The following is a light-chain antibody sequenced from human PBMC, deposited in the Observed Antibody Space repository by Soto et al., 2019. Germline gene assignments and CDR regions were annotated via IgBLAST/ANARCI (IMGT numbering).Light chain of an antibody. CDR2: DVG. V-gene: IGLV2-14*03. CDR3: NSYREDHPRFYV. CDR1: HSDIGNYNY. J-gene: IGLJ1*01. Sequence: QSALTQPASVSGSPGQSITLSCTGTHSDIGNYNYVSWYQHLPGKAPKLMIYDVGSRPSGVSSRFSGPKSGNTASLAISGLQAEDEADYYCNSYREDHPRFYVFGTGTKVTVL.